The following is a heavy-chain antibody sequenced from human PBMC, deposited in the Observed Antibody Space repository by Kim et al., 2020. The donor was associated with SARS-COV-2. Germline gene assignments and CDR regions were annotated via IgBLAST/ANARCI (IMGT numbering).Heavy chain of an antibody. V-gene: IGHV4-34*01. CDR3: ARLRGGSLFDF. J-gene: IGHJ4*02. D-gene: IGHD1-26*01. CDR2: RT. Sequence: RTNYNPSRKGRVTISVDTSKNQFSLKVSSVTAADTAVFYCARLRGGSLFDFWGQGTLVTVSS.